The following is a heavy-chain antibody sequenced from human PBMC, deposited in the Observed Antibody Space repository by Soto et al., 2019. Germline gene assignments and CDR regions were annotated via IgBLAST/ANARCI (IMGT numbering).Heavy chain of an antibody. CDR3: AKDLFDVVVIATDLAAPDY. CDR2: ISYDGSNK. D-gene: IGHD2-21*01. CDR1: GFTFSSYG. Sequence: GGSLRLSCAASGFTFSSYGMHWVRQAPGKGLEWVAVISYDGSNKYYADSVKGRFTISRDNSKNTLYLQMNSLRAEDTAVYYCAKDLFDVVVIATDLAAPDYWGQGTLVTVSS. J-gene: IGHJ4*02. V-gene: IGHV3-30*18.